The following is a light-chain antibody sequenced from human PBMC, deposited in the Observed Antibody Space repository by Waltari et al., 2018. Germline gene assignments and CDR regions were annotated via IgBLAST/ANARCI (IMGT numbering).Light chain of an antibody. CDR1: SGHSSNV. CDR2: VNSDCSH. J-gene: IGLJ3*02. CDR3: QTGGHGTWV. Sequence: QLVLTQAPSASASLGASVKLTCTLSSGHSSNVVAWHQQQPEKGPGYLMKVNSDCSHSKGDDIPDRFSGSSSGAERYLTISSLQSEDEADYYCQTGGHGTWVFGGGTKLTVL. V-gene: IGLV4-69*01.